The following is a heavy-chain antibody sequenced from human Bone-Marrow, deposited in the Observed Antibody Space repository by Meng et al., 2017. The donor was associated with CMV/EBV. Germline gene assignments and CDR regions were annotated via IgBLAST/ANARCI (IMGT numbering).Heavy chain of an antibody. D-gene: IGHD3-3*01. CDR2: ISYDETDK. J-gene: IGHJ4*02. Sequence: GESLKISCVASGFTLSTYAMHWVRQAPGKGLEWVAVISYDETDKYYADSLKGRFTISRDNSKNTLYLQMNSLRAEDTAVYYCARGYWDFWSGYYSFFDYWGQATLVTVSS. CDR1: GFTLSTYA. V-gene: IGHV3-30-3*01. CDR3: ARGYWDFWSGYYSFFDY.